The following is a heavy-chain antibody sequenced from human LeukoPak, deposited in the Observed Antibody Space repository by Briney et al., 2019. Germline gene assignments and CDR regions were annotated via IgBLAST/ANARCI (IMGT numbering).Heavy chain of an antibody. Sequence: GGSLRLSCAASGFTFSSYGMHWVRQAPGKGLEWVAVISYDGSNKYYADSVKGRFTISRDNSKNTLYLQMNSLRAEDTAVYYCAKDKNVEYVDWPTATYPDYWGQGTLVTVSS. CDR1: GFTFSSYG. CDR3: AKDKNVEYVDWPTATYPDY. J-gene: IGHJ4*02. D-gene: IGHD3-9*01. CDR2: ISYDGSNK. V-gene: IGHV3-30*18.